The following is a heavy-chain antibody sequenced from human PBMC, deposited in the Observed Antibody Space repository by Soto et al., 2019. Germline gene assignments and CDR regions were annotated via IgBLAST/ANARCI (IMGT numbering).Heavy chain of an antibody. CDR2: ISSSSSTR. CDR1: EFAFNYYS. V-gene: IGHV3-48*02. J-gene: IGHJ6*02. CDR3: ARVRREYYYYYYGMDV. Sequence: PGGSLRLSCAASEFAFNYYSMNWVRQAPGKGLEWVSYISSSSSTRNYADSVEGRFTISRDNAKNSLYLQMNSLRDEDTAVYYCARVRREYYYYYYGMDVWGQGTTVTVSS.